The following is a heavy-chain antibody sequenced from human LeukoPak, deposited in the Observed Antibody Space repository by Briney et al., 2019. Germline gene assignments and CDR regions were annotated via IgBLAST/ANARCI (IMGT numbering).Heavy chain of an antibody. J-gene: IGHJ5*02. D-gene: IGHD3-10*01. V-gene: IGHV3-33*01. Sequence: GRSLRLSCAASGFTFSSYGMHWVRQAPGKGLEWVAVIWYDGSNKYYADSVKGRFTISRDNSKHTLYLQMNSLRAEDTAVYYCARAQSHYYGSGSYTNWFDPWGQGTLVTVSS. CDR1: GFTFSSYG. CDR3: ARAQSHYYGSGSYTNWFDP. CDR2: IWYDGSNK.